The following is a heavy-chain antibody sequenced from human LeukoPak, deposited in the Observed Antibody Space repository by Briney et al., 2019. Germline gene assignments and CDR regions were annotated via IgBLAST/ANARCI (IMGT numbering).Heavy chain of an antibody. D-gene: IGHD6-13*01. Sequence: SVTVSCAASGFTFDEYSMLWLGLAPGDGLEWASGISWNSGSIGYADPVKGRFTISRDNAKNSLYLQMNSLRAEDTALYYCAKGRSSSWYDGMDVWGQGTTVTVSS. CDR3: AKGRSSSWYDGMDV. CDR2: ISWNSGSI. CDR1: GFTFDEYS. J-gene: IGHJ6*02. V-gene: IGHV3-9*01.